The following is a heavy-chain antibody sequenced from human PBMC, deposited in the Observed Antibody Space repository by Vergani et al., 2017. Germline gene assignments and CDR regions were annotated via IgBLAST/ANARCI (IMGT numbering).Heavy chain of an antibody. J-gene: IGHJ3*02. Sequence: EVQLVESGGGLVQPGRSLRLSCAASGFTFDDYAMHWVRQAPGKGLEWVSGNSWNSGSIGYTDSVKGRFTISRDNAKNSLYLQMNSLRAEDTALYYCAKGLYYYDSSGYDAFDIWGQGTMVTVSS. D-gene: IGHD3-22*01. CDR2: NSWNSGSI. V-gene: IGHV3-9*01. CDR1: GFTFDDYA. CDR3: AKGLYYYDSSGYDAFDI.